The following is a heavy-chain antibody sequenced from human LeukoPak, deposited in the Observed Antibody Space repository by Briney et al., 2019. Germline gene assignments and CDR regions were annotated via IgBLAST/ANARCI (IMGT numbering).Heavy chain of an antibody. CDR2: ISGSGGST. Sequence: GGSLRLSCAASGFTFSSYAMSWVRQAPGKGLEWVSAISGSGGSTYYADSVEGRFTISRDNSKNTLYLQMNSLRAEDTAVYYCAKSPGDCSGGSCYPWFDPWGQGTLVTVSS. D-gene: IGHD2-15*01. V-gene: IGHV3-23*01. J-gene: IGHJ5*02. CDR1: GFTFSSYA. CDR3: AKSPGDCSGGSCYPWFDP.